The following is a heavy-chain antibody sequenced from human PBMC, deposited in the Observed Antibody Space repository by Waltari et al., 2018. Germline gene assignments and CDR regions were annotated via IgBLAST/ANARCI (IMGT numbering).Heavy chain of an antibody. CDR1: GGSISSHY. Sequence: QVQLQESGPGLVKPSETLSLTCTVSGGSISSHYWSWIRQPPGKGLEWIGYIYYSGGTNYNPSHKGRVTISVDTAKNQFSLKLSSVTAADTAVYYCARVGDGGYDPIDYWGQGTLVTVSS. J-gene: IGHJ4*02. V-gene: IGHV4-59*11. D-gene: IGHD5-12*01. CDR3: ARVGDGGYDPIDY. CDR2: IYYSGGT.